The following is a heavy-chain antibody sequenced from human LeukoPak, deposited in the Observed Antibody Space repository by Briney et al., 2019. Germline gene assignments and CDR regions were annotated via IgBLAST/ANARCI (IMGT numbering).Heavy chain of an antibody. CDR2: ISAYNGNT. Sequence: ASVKVSCKASGYTFTSYGISWVRQAPGQGLEWMGWISAYNGNTNYAQKLQGRVTMTTDTSTSTAYMELRSLRSDDTAVYYCARGKRYYGSGSLTADWFDPWGQGTLVTVSS. CDR1: GYTFTSYG. CDR3: ARGKRYYGSGSLTADWFDP. V-gene: IGHV1-18*01. J-gene: IGHJ5*02. D-gene: IGHD3-10*01.